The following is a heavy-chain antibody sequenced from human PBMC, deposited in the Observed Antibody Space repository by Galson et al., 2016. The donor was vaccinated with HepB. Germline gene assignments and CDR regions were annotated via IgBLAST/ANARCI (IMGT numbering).Heavy chain of an antibody. CDR2: ISYDRSNK. V-gene: IGHV3-30*18. CDR1: GFDLRTQG. D-gene: IGHD3-22*01. J-gene: IGHJ4*02. Sequence: SLRHCFADLGFDLRTQGMRWARDAPGKGLEWVAVISYDRSNKNYAASVMGRFTISRDNSKNTLYLEMTSLREEDTAVYYCAKDYSGYYFDGTGYYNAFDYWGQGALVTVSS. CDR3: AKDYSGYYFDGTGYYNAFDY.